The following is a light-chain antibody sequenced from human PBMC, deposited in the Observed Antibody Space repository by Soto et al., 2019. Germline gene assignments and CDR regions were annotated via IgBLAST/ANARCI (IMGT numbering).Light chain of an antibody. CDR1: SSNIGAGYD. J-gene: IGLJ2*01. Sequence: QSVLTQPPSVSRAPGQRVTISCTGSSSNIGAGYDVHWYQQLPGTAPKLLIYVNNNRPSGVPDRFSGSKSGTSASLAITGLQAEDEADYYCQSYDSNLSVVFGGGTKLTVL. CDR3: QSYDSNLSVV. V-gene: IGLV1-40*01. CDR2: VNN.